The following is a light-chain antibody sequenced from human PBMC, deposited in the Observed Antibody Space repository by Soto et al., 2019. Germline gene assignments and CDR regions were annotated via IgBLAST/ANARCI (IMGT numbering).Light chain of an antibody. V-gene: IGKV3-20*01. CDR1: QSISSNY. CDR3: QQYGSSPPIT. CDR2: GAS. J-gene: IGKJ5*01. Sequence: IVLTQSPGTLSLSPGERATLSCRASQSISSNYLAWFQRKPGLAPRLLIYGASNRATGTPDRFSGSGSGTDFTLTINRLEPEDFAVYYCQQYGSSPPITFGQGTRLEIK.